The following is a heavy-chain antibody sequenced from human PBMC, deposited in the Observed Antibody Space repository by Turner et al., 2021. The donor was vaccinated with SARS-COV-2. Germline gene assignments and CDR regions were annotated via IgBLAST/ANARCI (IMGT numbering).Heavy chain of an antibody. CDR3: ARSRYTYGSYYYYGMDV. V-gene: IGHV1-2*02. CDR2: INPNSGGT. J-gene: IGHJ6*02. Sequence: QVQLVQSGAEAKKPGASVEVSCKASGYPFTGSYMHWVRQAPGQGLEWMGWINPNSGGTNYAQKFQGRVTMTWDTSISTAYMELSRLRSDDTAVYYCARSRYTYGSYYYYGMDVWGQGTTVTVSS. D-gene: IGHD5-18*01. CDR1: GYPFTGSY.